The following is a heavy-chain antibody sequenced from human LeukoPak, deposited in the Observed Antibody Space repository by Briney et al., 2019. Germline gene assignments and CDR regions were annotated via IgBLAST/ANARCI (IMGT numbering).Heavy chain of an antibody. CDR3: ARGITTGLYDYVWGSYRYFDY. D-gene: IGHD3-16*02. Sequence: SETLSPTRTVSNGSISSYYWSWIRQPPRKGLEWIGYIFYSGSTNYNPSLKSRVTISVDTSKNQFSLKLSSVTAADTAVYYCARGITTGLYDYVWGSYRYFDYWGQGTLVTVSS. CDR2: IFYSGST. V-gene: IGHV4-59*12. CDR1: NGSISSYY. J-gene: IGHJ4*02.